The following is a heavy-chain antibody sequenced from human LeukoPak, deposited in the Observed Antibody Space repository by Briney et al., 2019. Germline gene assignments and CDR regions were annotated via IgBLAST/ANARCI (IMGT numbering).Heavy chain of an antibody. CDR2: ISYSGST. V-gene: IGHV4-59*12. CDR1: GGSISNYY. CDR3: ARVQWLALGDAFDI. J-gene: IGHJ3*02. Sequence: SETLSLTCTVSGGSISNYYWSWIRQPPGKGLEWIGYISYSGSTTYNPSLKSRVTISADTSKNQFSLKLSSVTAADTAVYYCARVQWLALGDAFDIWGQGTMVTVSS. D-gene: IGHD6-19*01.